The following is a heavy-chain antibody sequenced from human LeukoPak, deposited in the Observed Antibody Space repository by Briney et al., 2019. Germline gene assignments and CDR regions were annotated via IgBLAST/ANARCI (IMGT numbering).Heavy chain of an antibody. J-gene: IGHJ4*02. CDR2: INPDGIKR. D-gene: IGHD2/OR15-2a*01. V-gene: IGHV3-7*01. CDR3: ARDLAFSRLDY. CDR1: GLTFSSSW. Sequence: GGSLRLSCAVSGLTFSSSWMDWVRQAPGKGLEWVASINPDGIKRYSADSVKGRFTISRDNARNSLYLQMDSLRVEDTAFYYCARDLAFSRLDYWGQGVLVTVSS.